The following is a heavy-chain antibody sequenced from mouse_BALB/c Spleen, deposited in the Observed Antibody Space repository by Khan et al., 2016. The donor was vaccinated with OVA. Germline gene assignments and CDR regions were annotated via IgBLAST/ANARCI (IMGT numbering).Heavy chain of an antibody. V-gene: IGHV1-5*01. Sequence: VQLQQSGTVLERPGTSVKMSCKASGYTFTSYWMHWVKQRPGQGLEWIGAIYPGNSDPSYNQKFKGKANLTAVTSTSTAYMELSSLTNEDSAVYYCTRCGYLFAYWGQGTLVTVSA. CDR1: GYTFTSYW. D-gene: IGHD2-2*01. CDR3: TRCGYLFAY. J-gene: IGHJ3*01. CDR2: IYPGNSDP.